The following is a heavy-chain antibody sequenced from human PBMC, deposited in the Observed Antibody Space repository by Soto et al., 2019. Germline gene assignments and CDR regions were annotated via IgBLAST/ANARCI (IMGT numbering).Heavy chain of an antibody. D-gene: IGHD3-3*01. V-gene: IGHV1-2*04. CDR2: INPNSGGT. CDR1: GYTFTGYY. J-gene: IGHJ6*02. CDR3: ARGRRTYYDFWSGYERSYYYGMDV. Sequence: VKVSCKASGYTFTGYYMHWVRQAPGQGLEWMGWINPNSGGTNYAQKFQGWVTMTRDTSISTAYMELSRLRSDDTAVYYCARGRRTYYDFWSGYERSYYYGMDVWGQGTTVTVS.